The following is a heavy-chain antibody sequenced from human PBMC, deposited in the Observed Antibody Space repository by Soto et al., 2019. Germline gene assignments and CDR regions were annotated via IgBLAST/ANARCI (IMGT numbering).Heavy chain of an antibody. Sequence: GGSLRLSCAASGFTFSSYSMNWVRQAPGKGLEWVSSISSSSSYIYYADSVKGRFTISRDNAKNSLYLQMNSLRAEDTAVYYCAKDDWGIVVVPAAKRDDYYYYYGMDVWGQGTTDTVSS. CDR3: AKDDWGIVVVPAAKRDDYYYYYGMDV. D-gene: IGHD2-2*01. V-gene: IGHV3-21*01. J-gene: IGHJ6*02. CDR1: GFTFSSYS. CDR2: ISSSSSYI.